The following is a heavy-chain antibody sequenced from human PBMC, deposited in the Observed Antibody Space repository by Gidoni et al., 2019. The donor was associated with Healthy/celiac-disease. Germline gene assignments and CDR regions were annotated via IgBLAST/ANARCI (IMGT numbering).Heavy chain of an antibody. CDR3: TTDPYCSGGSCYLGY. CDR1: GFTFSNAW. J-gene: IGHJ4*02. V-gene: IGHV3-15*01. D-gene: IGHD2-15*01. Sequence: EVQLVESGGGLVKPGGSLRLSCAASGFTFSNAWMSWVRQAPGKGLEWVGRIKSKTDGGTTDYAAPVKGRFTISRDDSKNTLYLQMNSLKTEDTAVYYCTTDPYCSGGSCYLGYWGQGTLVTVSS. CDR2: IKSKTDGGTT.